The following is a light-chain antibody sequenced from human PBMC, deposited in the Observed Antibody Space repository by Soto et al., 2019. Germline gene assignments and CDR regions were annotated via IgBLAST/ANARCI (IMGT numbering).Light chain of an antibody. J-gene: IGLJ3*02. CDR3: AAWDDSRSGWV. V-gene: IGLV1-47*01. CDR1: SSNIGSNY. Sequence: QSVLTKPPSASGTPGQRVTISCSGSSSNIGSNYVYWYQQLPGTAPKLLIYRNNQRPSGVPYRFSGSKSGTSASLAISGRRSEDEAEYYCAAWDDSRSGWVFVGGTKLTVL. CDR2: RNN.